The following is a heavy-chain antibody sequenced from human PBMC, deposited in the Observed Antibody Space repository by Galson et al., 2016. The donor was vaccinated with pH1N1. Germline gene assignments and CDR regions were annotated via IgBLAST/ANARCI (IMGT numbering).Heavy chain of an antibody. V-gene: IGHV4-59*01. CDR3: ARGKSEPGFYYHYMDV. CDR2: IYYSGNT. Sequence: SETLSLTCTVSGVSIRNYYWTWIRQPPGKGLEWLGFIYYSGNTMYNPSLKSRVTISVDMSNNQSYLRLTSVTAADAAIYFCARGKSEPGFYYHYMDVWGKGTTVTVSS. CDR1: GVSIRNYY. J-gene: IGHJ6*03. D-gene: IGHD1-14*01.